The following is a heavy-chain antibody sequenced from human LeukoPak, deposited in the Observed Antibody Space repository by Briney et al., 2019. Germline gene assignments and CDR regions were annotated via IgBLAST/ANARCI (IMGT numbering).Heavy chain of an antibody. CDR3: EGTMITSPEFDY. D-gene: IGHD3-22*01. CDR1: GFTFSSYE. J-gene: IGHJ4*02. CDR2: ISSSGSTI. Sequence: GGSLRLSCAASGFTFSSYEMNWVRQAPGKGLEWVSYISSSGSTIYYADSVKGRSTTPRHNAKNSLYLQMNSLRAEATAVYYCEGTMITSPEFDYWGPGTPGTVSS. V-gene: IGHV3-48*03.